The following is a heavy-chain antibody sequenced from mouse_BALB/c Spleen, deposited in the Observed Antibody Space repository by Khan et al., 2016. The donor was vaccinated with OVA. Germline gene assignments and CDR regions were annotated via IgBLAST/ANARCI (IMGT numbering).Heavy chain of an antibody. CDR3: ARSFRYYGYFDS. CDR2: INTHSGVP. D-gene: IGHD2-14*01. V-gene: IGHV9-4*02. J-gene: IGHJ1*01. Sequence: QIQLVQSGPELKKPGETVRISCKASGYTFTTAGMQWVQKMPGKGLKLIGWINTHSGVPEYAEDFKGRFAFSLETSASTASLQISTLKNEDTAMYCCARSFRYYGYFDSWGEGTTGTVSA. CDR1: GYTFTTAG.